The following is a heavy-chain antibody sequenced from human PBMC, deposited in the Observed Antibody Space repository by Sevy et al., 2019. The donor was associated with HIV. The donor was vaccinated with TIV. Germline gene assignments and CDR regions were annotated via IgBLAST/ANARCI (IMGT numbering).Heavy chain of an antibody. CDR3: ARAIALRFLEWAPPDV. J-gene: IGHJ6*04. CDR1: GGPISSGGYS. V-gene: IGHV4-30-2*01. CDR2: IYHSGST. Sequence: SETLSLTCAVSGGPISSGGYSWSWIRQPPGKGLEWIGYIYHSGSTYYNPSLKSRVTISVDRSKNQFSLKLSSVTAADTAVYYCARAIALRFLEWAPPDVWGKGTTVTVSS. D-gene: IGHD3-3*01.